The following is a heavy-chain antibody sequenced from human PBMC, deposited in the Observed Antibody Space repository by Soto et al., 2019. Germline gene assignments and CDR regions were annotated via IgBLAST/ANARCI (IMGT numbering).Heavy chain of an antibody. J-gene: IGHJ6*02. CDR1: GFTFSPYS. Sequence: QLVESGGGLVKPGGSLSLSCAASGFTFSPYSMNWVRQAPGKGLEWVSSIISSGSYIYYADSVKGRFTISRDNAKNSLYLQMNILRAEDTAVSHCARAPRDNNWNPPYYHGIDVLGPGTTVTVSS. V-gene: IGHV3-21*01. CDR3: ARAPRDNNWNPPYYHGIDV. CDR2: IISSGSYI. D-gene: IGHD1-20*01.